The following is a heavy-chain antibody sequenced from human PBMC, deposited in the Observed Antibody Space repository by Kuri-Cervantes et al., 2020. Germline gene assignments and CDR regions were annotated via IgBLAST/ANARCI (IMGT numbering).Heavy chain of an antibody. V-gene: IGHV1-69*05. CDR3: ARGPAPDVGHFDY. CDR1: GGTFSSYA. CDR2: IIPIFGTA. J-gene: IGHJ4*02. Sequence: SVKVSCKASGGTFSSYAISWVLQAPGQGLEWMGGIIPIFGTANYAQKFQGRVTITRDTSASTAYMELSSLRSEDTAVYYCARGPAPDVGHFDYWGQGTLVTVSS. D-gene: IGHD1-26*01.